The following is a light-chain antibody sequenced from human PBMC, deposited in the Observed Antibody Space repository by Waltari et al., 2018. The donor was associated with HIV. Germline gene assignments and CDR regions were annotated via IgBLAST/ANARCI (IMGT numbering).Light chain of an antibody. CDR1: SSDVGTYKP. Sequence: QSALTQPASVSGSHGQSITIPCTGSSSDVGTYKPVSWYQQHPGKAPRLIIYEVSKRPSGVSNRYSASKSGKTASLTVSGLRAEDEADYYCSSYAGSSTFVIFGGGTKLTVL. J-gene: IGLJ2*01. CDR2: EVS. CDR3: SSYAGSSTFVI. V-gene: IGLV2-23*02.